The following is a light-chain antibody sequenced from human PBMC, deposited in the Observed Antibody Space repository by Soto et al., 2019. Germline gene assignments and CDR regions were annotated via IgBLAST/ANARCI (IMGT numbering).Light chain of an antibody. V-gene: IGKV1-5*01. CDR3: QQYNNWPPIT. CDR1: QSISSW. CDR2: AAS. J-gene: IGKJ5*01. Sequence: DIQMTQSPSTLSASVGDRVTITCRASQSISSWLAWYQQKPGKAPNLLIYAASTLETGVPSRFSGSGFGTDLTLSITSLQSEDFAVYYCQQYNNWPPITFGQGTRLEIK.